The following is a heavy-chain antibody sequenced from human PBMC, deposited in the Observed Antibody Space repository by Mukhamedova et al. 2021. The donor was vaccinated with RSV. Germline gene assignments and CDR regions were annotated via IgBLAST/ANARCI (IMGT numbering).Heavy chain of an antibody. Sequence: WNWIRQSPSRGPEWLGRTYYRSKWYNDYAESVKSRITINPDTSKNQFSLHLNSVTPEDTAVYYCTKWHATGGFDYWGQGTLVT. D-gene: IGHD2-8*01. J-gene: IGHJ4*02. V-gene: IGHV6-1*01. CDR2: TYYRSKWYN. CDR3: TKWHATGGFDY.